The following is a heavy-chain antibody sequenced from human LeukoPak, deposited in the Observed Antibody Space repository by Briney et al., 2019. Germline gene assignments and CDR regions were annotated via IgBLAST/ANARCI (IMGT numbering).Heavy chain of an antibody. Sequence: GSLRLSCAASGFTFSSYAMSWVCQAPGMGLEWVSTISGSGGSTYYADSVKGRFTISRDTSKSTVSLQMNSLRAEDTAVYYCAKMRDGVTRPPDYWGLGTLVTVSS. J-gene: IGHJ4*02. CDR3: AKMRDGVTRPPDY. V-gene: IGHV3-23*01. CDR2: ISGSGGST. D-gene: IGHD4-11*01. CDR1: GFTFSSYA.